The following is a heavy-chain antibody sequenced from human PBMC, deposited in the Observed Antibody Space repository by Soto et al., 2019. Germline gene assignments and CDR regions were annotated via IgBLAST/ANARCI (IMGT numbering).Heavy chain of an antibody. J-gene: IGHJ6*03. CDR2: IYYSGST. D-gene: IGHD1-26*01. CDR1: GGSISSYY. CDR3: ARARRLGNYYYYCYYMDV. Sequence: SETLSLTCTVSGGSISSYYWSWIRQPPGKGLEWIGYIYYSGSTNYNPSLKSRVTISVDTSKNQFSLKLSSVTAADTAVYYCARARRLGNYYYYCYYMDVWGKGTTVTVSS. V-gene: IGHV4-59*01.